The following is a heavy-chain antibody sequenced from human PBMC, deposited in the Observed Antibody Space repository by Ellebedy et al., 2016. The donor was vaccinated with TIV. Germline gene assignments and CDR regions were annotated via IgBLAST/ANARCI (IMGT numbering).Heavy chain of an antibody. CDR1: GGSISPYY. D-gene: IGHD5-18*01. CDR3: ARVPRGYSYGLWY. V-gene: IGHV4-59*01. CDR2: IYYSGST. J-gene: IGHJ4*02. Sequence: MPSETLSLTCTVSGGSISPYYWSWIRQPPGKGLEWIGYIYYSGSTNYNPSLKSRVTISVDTSKSQFSLKLNSVTAADTAVYYCARVPRGYSYGLWYWGQGTLVTVSS.